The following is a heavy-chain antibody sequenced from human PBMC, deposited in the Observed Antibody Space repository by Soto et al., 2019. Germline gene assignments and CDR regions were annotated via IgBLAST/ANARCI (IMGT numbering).Heavy chain of an antibody. CDR3: ARRRTNTDIRPPRGYYFDF. J-gene: IGHJ4*02. CDR2: VAYSGST. CDR1: GVSVSSRGYY. V-gene: IGHV4-39*02. Sequence: QLQLQESGPGLVKPSDTLSLTCSVSGVSVSSRGYYWDWIRQPPGKGLEWIGSVAYSGSTYYNPSLKRRVTISEDRSKNAFSLKLDSMTAADTSVYYCARRRTNTDIRPPRGYYFDFWGLGILVTVSS. D-gene: IGHD3-10*01.